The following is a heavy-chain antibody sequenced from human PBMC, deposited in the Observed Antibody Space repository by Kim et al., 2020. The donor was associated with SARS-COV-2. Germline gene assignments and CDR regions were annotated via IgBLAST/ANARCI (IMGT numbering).Heavy chain of an antibody. V-gene: IGHV3-43*01. CDR3: AKGNLLKYSSSWYYSEYFQH. CDR2: ISWDGGST. D-gene: IGHD6-13*01. J-gene: IGHJ1*01. Sequence: GGSLRLSCAASGFTFDDYTMHWVRQAPGKGLEWVSLISWDGGSTYYADSVKGRFTISRDNSKNSLYLQMNSLRTEDTALYYCAKGNLLKYSSSWYYSEYFQHWGQGTLVTVSS. CDR1: GFTFDDYT.